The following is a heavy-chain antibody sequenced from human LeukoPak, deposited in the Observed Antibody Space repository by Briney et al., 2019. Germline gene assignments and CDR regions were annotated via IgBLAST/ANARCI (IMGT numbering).Heavy chain of an antibody. CDR1: GGSISSGHSS. J-gene: IGHJ3*02. V-gene: IGHV4-30-2*01. CDR3: ARGGTAFDI. CDR2: IYHSGST. Sequence: SQTLSLTCAVSGGSISSGHSSWNWFRQPPGTGLEWIGYIYHSGSTYYNPSLKSRVAISVDRSKNRFSLKLRSVTAADTALYYCARGGTAFDIWGQGTMVTVSS. D-gene: IGHD1-26*01.